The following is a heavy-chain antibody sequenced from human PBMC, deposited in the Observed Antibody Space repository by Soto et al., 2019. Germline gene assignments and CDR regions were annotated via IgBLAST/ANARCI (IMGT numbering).Heavy chain of an antibody. V-gene: IGHV3-23*01. CDR1: GGSISSGGYY. CDR2: ISGSGGST. Sequence: ETLSLTCTVSGGSISSGGYYWSWVRQAPGKGLEWVSAISGSGGSTYYADSVKGRFTISRDNSKNTLYLQMNSLRAEDTAVYYCAKDRSTYYLVPPFDPWGQGTLVTVSS. CDR3: AKDRSTYYLVPPFDP. D-gene: IGHD3-10*01. J-gene: IGHJ5*02.